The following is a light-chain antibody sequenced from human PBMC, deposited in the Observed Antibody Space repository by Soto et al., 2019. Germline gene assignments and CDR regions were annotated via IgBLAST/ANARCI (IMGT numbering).Light chain of an antibody. CDR2: AAS. V-gene: IGKV3-20*01. CDR3: HQHSDTAPT. CDR1: QSVDSTY. Sequence: IVLTQSPGTLSLPPGETVTLSCRANQSVDSTYLAWYQHKPGQGPRLLIYAASSRATGIPDRISGSGSGTDFSLTISRLEPDDSAVYYCHQHSDTAPTFGGGTKVEIK. J-gene: IGKJ4*01.